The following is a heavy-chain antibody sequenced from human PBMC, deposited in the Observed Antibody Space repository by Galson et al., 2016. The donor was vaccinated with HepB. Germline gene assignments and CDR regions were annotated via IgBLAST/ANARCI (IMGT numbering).Heavy chain of an antibody. D-gene: IGHD2/OR15-2a*01. CDR3: VLLIGSNSHLDS. CDR1: GFTFRSYT. CDR2: ISSSSADI. Sequence: SLRLSCAASGFTFRSYTMNWVRKAPGKGLECVSSISSSSADIYYGDSVKGRFTISRDNAKNSLFLHMNSLRAEDTAMYYCVLLIGSNSHLDSWGQGTLVTVSS. J-gene: IGHJ4*02. V-gene: IGHV3-21*01.